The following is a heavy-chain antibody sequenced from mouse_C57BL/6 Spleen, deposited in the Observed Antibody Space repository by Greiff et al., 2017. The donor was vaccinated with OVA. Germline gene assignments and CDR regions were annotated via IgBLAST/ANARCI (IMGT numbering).Heavy chain of an antibody. Sequence: QLQQSGAELAKPGASVKLSCKASGYTFTSYWMHWVKQRPGQGLEWIGYINPSSGYTKYNQKFKDKATLTADKSSSTAYMQLSSLTYEDSAVYYCASSTVVAPYAMDYWGQGTSVTVSS. V-gene: IGHV1-7*01. CDR3: ASSTVVAPYAMDY. D-gene: IGHD1-1*01. CDR1: GYTFTSYW. J-gene: IGHJ4*01. CDR2: INPSSGYT.